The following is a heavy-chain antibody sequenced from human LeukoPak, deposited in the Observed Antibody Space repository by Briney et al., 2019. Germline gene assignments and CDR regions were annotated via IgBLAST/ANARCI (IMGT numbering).Heavy chain of an antibody. CDR2: IYYSGST. CDR3: ARDSSSWSAAV. CDR1: GGSISSYY. D-gene: IGHD6-13*01. J-gene: IGHJ4*02. V-gene: IGHV4-59*01. Sequence: PETLSLTYTVSGGSISSYYWSWIRQPPGKGLEWTGYIYYSGSTNYNPSLKSRVTISVDTSKNQFSLKLSSVTAADTAVYYCARDSSSWSAAVWGQGTLVTVSS.